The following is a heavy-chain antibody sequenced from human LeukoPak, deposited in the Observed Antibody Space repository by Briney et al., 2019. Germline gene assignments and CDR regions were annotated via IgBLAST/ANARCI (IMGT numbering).Heavy chain of an antibody. J-gene: IGHJ4*02. CDR1: GGSFSGYY. Sequence: SETLSLTCGVSGGSFSGYYWSWIRQSPGKGLEWIGEINESGSTDYNPSLMSRVTISVDTSKNQFSLKLSSVTAADTAVYYCARGGYYDSSGSPDYWGQGTLVTVSS. V-gene: IGHV4-34*01. CDR2: INESGST. D-gene: IGHD3-22*01. CDR3: ARGGYYDSSGSPDY.